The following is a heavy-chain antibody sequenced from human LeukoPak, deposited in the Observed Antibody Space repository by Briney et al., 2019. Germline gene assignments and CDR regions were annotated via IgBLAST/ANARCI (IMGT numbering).Heavy chain of an antibody. CDR3: ARDLRGYSYYYGMDV. CDR1: GGTFSSYA. V-gene: IGHV1-69*13. Sequence: SVKVSCKASGGTFSSYAISWVRQAPGQGLEWMGGIIPIFGTPNYAQKFQGRVTITADESTSTAYMELSSLRSEDTAVYYCARDLRGYSYYYGMDVWGQGTTVTVSS. D-gene: IGHD5-12*01. J-gene: IGHJ6*02. CDR2: IIPIFGTP.